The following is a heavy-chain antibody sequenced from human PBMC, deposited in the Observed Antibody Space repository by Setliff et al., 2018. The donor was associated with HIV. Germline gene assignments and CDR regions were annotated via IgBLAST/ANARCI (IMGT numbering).Heavy chain of an antibody. Sequence: GGSLRLSCAASGFTFSSYWMSWVRQAPGKGLEWVANIKEDGSEKYYVDSVKGRFTISRDNSKNTLYLQINGLRVEDTAIYYCAKDGISGGAYPPYYFDYWGHGTLVTVSS. CDR2: IKEDGSEK. CDR1: GFTFSSYW. V-gene: IGHV3-7*03. CDR3: AKDGISGGAYPPYYFDY. D-gene: IGHD2-15*01. J-gene: IGHJ4*01.